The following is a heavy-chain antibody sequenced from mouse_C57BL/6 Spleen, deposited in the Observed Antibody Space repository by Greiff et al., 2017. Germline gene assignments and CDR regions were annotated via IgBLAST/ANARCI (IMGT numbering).Heavy chain of an antibody. V-gene: IGHV1-72*01. CDR2: FDPNSGGT. CDR1: GYTFTSYR. CDR3: ARDSSGYVWFAY. J-gene: IGHJ3*01. Sequence: VQLQQPGAELVKPGASVKLSCKASGYTFTSYRMHWVKQRPGRGLEWIGRFDPNSGGTQYNEQFKSKATLTVDKPSSTAYMQLSSLTSEDSAVYYCARDSSGYVWFAYWGQGTLVTVSA. D-gene: IGHD3-2*02.